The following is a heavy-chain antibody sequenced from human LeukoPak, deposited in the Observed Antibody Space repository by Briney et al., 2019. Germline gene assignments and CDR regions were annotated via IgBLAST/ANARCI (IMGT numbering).Heavy chain of an antibody. CDR2: ISGSGGST. D-gene: IGHD5-12*01. J-gene: IGHJ4*02. Sequence: GGSQRLSCAASGFTFSSYAMSWVRQAPGKGLGWVSAISGSGGSTYYADSVKGRFTISRDNSKNTLYLQMNSLRAEDTAVYYCAKDIGSGYDFFDYWGQGTLVTVSS. CDR3: AKDIGSGYDFFDY. V-gene: IGHV3-23*01. CDR1: GFTFSSYA.